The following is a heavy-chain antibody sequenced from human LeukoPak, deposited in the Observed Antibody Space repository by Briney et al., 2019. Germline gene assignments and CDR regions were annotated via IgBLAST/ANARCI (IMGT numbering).Heavy chain of an antibody. V-gene: IGHV3-23*01. CDR1: GFTFSSYA. D-gene: IGHD3-10*01. J-gene: IGHJ4*02. CDR2: ISGSGGST. Sequence: GGSLRLSCAASGFTFSSYAMSWVRQAPGKGLEWVSAISGSGGSTYYADSVKGRFTISRDNSKNTLYLQMNSLRAEDTAVYYSAKERTYGSGSPYYFDYWGQGTLVTVSS. CDR3: AKERTYGSGSPYYFDY.